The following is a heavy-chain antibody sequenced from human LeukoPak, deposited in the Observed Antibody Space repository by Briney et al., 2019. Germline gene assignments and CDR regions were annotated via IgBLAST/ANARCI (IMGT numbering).Heavy chain of an antibody. Sequence: GSLRLSCAASGFTFSDYFMSWIRQAPGKGLEWVSHISSSGSTIYYADSVKGRFTISRDNAKTSLYLQMNSLRAEDTAVYYCARVHTRFFDYWGQGTLVTVSS. CDR3: ARVHTRFFDY. J-gene: IGHJ4*02. CDR2: ISSSGSTI. D-gene: IGHD3-3*01. V-gene: IGHV3-11*01. CDR1: GFTFSDYF.